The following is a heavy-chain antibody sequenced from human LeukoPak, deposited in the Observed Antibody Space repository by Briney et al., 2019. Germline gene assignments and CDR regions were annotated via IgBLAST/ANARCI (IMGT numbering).Heavy chain of an antibody. CDR1: GFTFSSYE. V-gene: IGHV3-48*03. CDR3: ARSGYSGYDFDY. CDR2: ISSSGSTI. D-gene: IGHD5-12*01. Sequence: GGSLRLSCAASGFTFSSYEMSWVRQAPGKGLEWVSYISSSGSTIYYADSVKGRFTISRDNAKNSLYLQMNSLRAEDTAVYYCARSGYSGYDFDYWGQGTLVTVSS. J-gene: IGHJ4*02.